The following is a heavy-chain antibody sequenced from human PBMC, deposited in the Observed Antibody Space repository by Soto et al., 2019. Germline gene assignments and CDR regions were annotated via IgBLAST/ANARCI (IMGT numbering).Heavy chain of an antibody. CDR3: ARASSGYNHTFDP. V-gene: IGHV1-18*01. Sequence: VVWVHVACQASGYTFTTYDLSWVREAPGHGREWMGGIGPYSGNTKYAQKRPGTVTMNTATNTHTAHMELRSLRADATAVYYCARASSGYNHTFDPWGQGTLVTVSS. CDR1: GYTFTTYD. CDR2: IGPYSGNT. D-gene: IGHD5-12*01. J-gene: IGHJ5*02.